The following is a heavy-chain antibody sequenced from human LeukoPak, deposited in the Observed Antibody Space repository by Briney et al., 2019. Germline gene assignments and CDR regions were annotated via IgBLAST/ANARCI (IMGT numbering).Heavy chain of an antibody. V-gene: IGHV3-33*01. CDR1: GFTFGTYG. CDR2: IWYDGTKE. D-gene: IGHD2-2*01. Sequence: GRSLRLSCAASGFTFGTYGMHWVRQAPGKGLEWVAIIWYDGTKEYYADSVKGRFTISRDNPKNTLYLQMNSLRAEDTAVYYCARDFGCSSISCSALVADYWGQGTLVTVSS. CDR3: ARDFGCSSISCSALVADY. J-gene: IGHJ4*02.